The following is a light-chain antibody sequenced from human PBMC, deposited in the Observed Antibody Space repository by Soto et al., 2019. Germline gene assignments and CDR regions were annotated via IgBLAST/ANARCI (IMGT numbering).Light chain of an antibody. CDR3: QKYNSAPRIT. CDR2: AAS. J-gene: IGKJ5*01. CDR1: QGISNY. Sequence: DIQMTQSPSSLSASVGDRVTITCRASQGISNYLAWYQQKPGKVPKLLIYAASTLQSVVPSRFSGSGSGTDFPLTISRLQPEDVATYYWQKYNSAPRITFGQGTRLEIK. V-gene: IGKV1-27*01.